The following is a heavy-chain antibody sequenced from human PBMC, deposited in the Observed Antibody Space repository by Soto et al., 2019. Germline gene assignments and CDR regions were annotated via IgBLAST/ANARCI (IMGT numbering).Heavy chain of an antibody. Sequence: QVQLQESGPGLVKPSATLSLTCTVSGGSISSYYWSWIRQPPGKGLEWIGYIYYSGSTNYNPSLKSRVTISVDTSKNQFSLKLSSVTAADTAVYYCARSNVADYYYYGMDVWGQGTTVTVSS. D-gene: IGHD6-19*01. CDR2: IYYSGST. CDR3: ARSNVADYYYYGMDV. J-gene: IGHJ6*02. V-gene: IGHV4-59*01. CDR1: GGSISSYY.